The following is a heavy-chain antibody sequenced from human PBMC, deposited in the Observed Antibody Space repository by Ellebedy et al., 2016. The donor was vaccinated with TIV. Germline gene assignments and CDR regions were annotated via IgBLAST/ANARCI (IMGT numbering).Heavy chain of an antibody. D-gene: IGHD3-22*01. Sequence: SETLSLXCTVSGGSISSSYWSWIRQPPGKGLEYIGSIYYSGSTNYNPSLRSRVTISVDTSKHQFSLRLSSVTAADTAVYYCARYSGYYDSSGLFDNWGQGTLVTVSS. CDR2: IYYSGST. J-gene: IGHJ4*02. CDR3: ARYSGYYDSSGLFDN. CDR1: GGSISSSY. V-gene: IGHV4-59*08.